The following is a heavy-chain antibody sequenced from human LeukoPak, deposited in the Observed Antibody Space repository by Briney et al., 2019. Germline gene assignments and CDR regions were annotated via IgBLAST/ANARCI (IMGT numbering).Heavy chain of an antibody. CDR2: IWYDGSKK. CDR3: ARDNYGSAAYYYYGMDV. V-gene: IGHV3-33*01. J-gene: IGHJ6*02. CDR1: GFTFTSYG. D-gene: IGHD3-10*01. Sequence: GGSLRLSCAASGFTFTSYGMNWVRQAPGKGLEWVALIWYDGSKKYCADSVKGRFTISRDNSKSTLYLQMNSLRAEDTAVYSCARDNYGSAAYYYYGMDVWGQGTTVTVSS.